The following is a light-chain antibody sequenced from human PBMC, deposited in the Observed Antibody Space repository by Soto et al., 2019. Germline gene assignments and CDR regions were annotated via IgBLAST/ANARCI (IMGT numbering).Light chain of an antibody. CDR2: RAS. CDR1: QNIDMY. V-gene: IGKV1-5*03. CDR3: QQSITYPWT. Sequence: GDRVTITCRASQNIDMYLAWYQQEPGQAPSLLIYRASSLQSGVPSRFSGSGSGTEFTLTISSLQPDDFATYYCQQSITYPWTFGQGTKVDIK. J-gene: IGKJ1*01.